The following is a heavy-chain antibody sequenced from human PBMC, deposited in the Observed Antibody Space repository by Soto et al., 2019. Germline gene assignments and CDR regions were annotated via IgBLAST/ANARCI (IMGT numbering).Heavy chain of an antibody. V-gene: IGHV4-59*01. CDR2: IYYTGNT. Sequence: SETLSLTCTVSGDSISTYYWSWIRQPPGKGLEWIAYIYYTGNTYYNPSLKSRVTISMDTSKNQFSLKLSSVTAADTAVYYCARCYYDSSGYYYGWFDPWGQGTLVTVSS. CDR1: GDSISTYY. J-gene: IGHJ5*02. CDR3: ARCYYDSSGYYYGWFDP. D-gene: IGHD3-22*01.